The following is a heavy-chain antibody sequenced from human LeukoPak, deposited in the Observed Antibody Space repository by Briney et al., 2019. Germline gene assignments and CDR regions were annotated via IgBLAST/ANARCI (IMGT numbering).Heavy chain of an antibody. CDR3: ARGPYCYGSGRPFDY. Sequence: SETLSLTCAVYGGSFSGYYWSWIRQPPGKGLEWIGEINHSGSTNYNPSLKSRVTISVDTSKNQFSLKLSSVTAADTAVYYCARGPYCYGSGRPFDYWGQGTLVTVSS. J-gene: IGHJ4*02. CDR2: INHSGST. D-gene: IGHD3-10*01. V-gene: IGHV4-34*01. CDR1: GGSFSGYY.